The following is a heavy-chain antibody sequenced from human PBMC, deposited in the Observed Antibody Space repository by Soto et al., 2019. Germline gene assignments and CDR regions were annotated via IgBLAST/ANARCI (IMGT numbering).Heavy chain of an antibody. V-gene: IGHV1-46*01. CDR3: ACDGGGEKLWMDY. D-gene: IGHD3-16*01. CDR2: FSSSGGSA. CDR1: GYTFTDSY. J-gene: IGHJ4*02. Sequence: QVQLVQSGAEVKKPGASVKVSCKTSGYTFTDSYMHWVRQAPGQGLVWMGVFSSSGGSATYAQKFQGIVTMTSGTSTRIVYMELSILRSDDTADYYCACDGGGEKLWMDYWGQGTLGTVSS.